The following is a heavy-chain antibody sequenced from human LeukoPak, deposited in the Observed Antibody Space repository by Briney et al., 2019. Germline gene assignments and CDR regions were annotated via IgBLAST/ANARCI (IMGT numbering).Heavy chain of an antibody. J-gene: IGHJ3*02. D-gene: IGHD3-9*01. Sequence: GGSLRLSCTTSASSLGDDAMNWVRQAPGKGLEWVGLIRSKAYGGTIEYAPPVRGRFTISRDESKSIVYLQMNNLKTEDTAVYFCTRARQLRHFDWIPGGGEHDGFDIWGQGSMVTVS. V-gene: IGHV3-49*04. CDR1: ASSLGDDA. CDR3: TRARQLRHFDWIPGGGEHDGFDI. CDR2: IRSKAYGGTI.